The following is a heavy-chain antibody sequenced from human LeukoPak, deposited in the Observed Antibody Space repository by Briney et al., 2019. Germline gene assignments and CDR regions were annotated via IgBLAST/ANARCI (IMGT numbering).Heavy chain of an antibody. CDR3: ARDSETMVRGVDWFDP. V-gene: IGHV1-18*01. J-gene: IGHJ5*02. D-gene: IGHD3-10*01. CDR1: GYTFTSYG. Sequence: ASVKVSCKASGYTFTSYGISWVRQAPGQGLEWMGWISAYNGNTNYEQKLQGRVTMTTDTSTRTACMELRSLRSDDTAMYYCARDSETMVRGVDWFDPWGQGTLVTVSS. CDR2: ISAYNGNT.